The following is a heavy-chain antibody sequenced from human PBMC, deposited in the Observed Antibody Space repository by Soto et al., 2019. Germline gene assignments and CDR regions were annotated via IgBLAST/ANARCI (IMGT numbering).Heavy chain of an antibody. CDR3: ARGARGAAGNILFDY. Sequence: GGSLRLSCAVSGPTFSSYAMSWVRQAPGKGLEWVSSISGSGDDTYYADSVKGRFTISRDNAKNSRYLQMNSLRDEDTAVYYCARGARGAAGNILFDYWGQGTLVTVSS. CDR1: GPTFSSYA. J-gene: IGHJ4*02. CDR2: ISGSGDDT. D-gene: IGHD6-13*01. V-gene: IGHV3-21*01.